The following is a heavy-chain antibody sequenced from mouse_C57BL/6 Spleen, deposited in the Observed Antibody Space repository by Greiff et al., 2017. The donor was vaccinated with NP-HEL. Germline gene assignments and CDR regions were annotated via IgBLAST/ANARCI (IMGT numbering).Heavy chain of an antibody. V-gene: IGHV1-81*01. D-gene: IGHD2-4*01. CDR1: GYTFTSYG. CDR3: ARGEDYDRAWFAY. Sequence: QVQLKESGAELARPGASVKLSCKASGYTFTSYGISWVKQRTGQGLEWIGEIYPRSGNTYYNEKFKGKATLTADNSSSTAYMELRSLTSEDSAVYFCARGEDYDRAWFAYWGQGTLVTVSA. J-gene: IGHJ3*01. CDR2: IYPRSGNT.